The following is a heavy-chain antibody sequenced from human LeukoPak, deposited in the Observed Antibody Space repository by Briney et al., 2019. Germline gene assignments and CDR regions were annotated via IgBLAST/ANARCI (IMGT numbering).Heavy chain of an antibody. CDR1: GGSISSYY. CDR3: ARLATYYYDSSGYYHPSYYFDY. J-gene: IGHJ4*02. D-gene: IGHD3-22*01. Sequence: SETLSLTCTVSGGSISSYYWSWIRQPPGKGLEWIGYIYYSGSTNYNPSLKSRVTISVDTSKNQFSLKLSSVTAADTAVYYRARLATYYYDSSGYYHPSYYFDYWGQGTLVTVSS. CDR2: IYYSGST. V-gene: IGHV4-59*12.